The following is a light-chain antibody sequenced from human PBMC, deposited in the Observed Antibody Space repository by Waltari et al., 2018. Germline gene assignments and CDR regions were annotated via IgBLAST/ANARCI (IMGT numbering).Light chain of an antibody. CDR2: EDK. J-gene: IGLJ3*02. CDR1: SGSIGSGY. V-gene: IGLV6-57*03. CDR3: QSFGSTSPWV. Sequence: FMLTQPHPVSESPGKTITISCTRSSGSIGSGYVQWYQQRPGSAPTTMIYEDKKRPSAVLLRCSCCFNTASTSASVTTSGLNDEEEAYYCWQSFGSTSPWVFGGGTKLTFL.